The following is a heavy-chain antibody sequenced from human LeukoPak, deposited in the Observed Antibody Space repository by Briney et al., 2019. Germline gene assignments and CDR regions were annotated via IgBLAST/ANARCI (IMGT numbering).Heavy chain of an antibody. CDR2: IYYSGST. D-gene: IGHD6-6*01. Sequence: SETLSLTCTVSGGSISSYYWSWIRQPPGKGLEWIGYIYYSGSTNYNPSLKSRVTISVDTSKNQFSLKLSSVTAADTAVYYCARDQDPARLFDYWGQGTLVTVSS. V-gene: IGHV4-59*01. CDR1: GGSISSYY. CDR3: ARDQDPARLFDY. J-gene: IGHJ4*02.